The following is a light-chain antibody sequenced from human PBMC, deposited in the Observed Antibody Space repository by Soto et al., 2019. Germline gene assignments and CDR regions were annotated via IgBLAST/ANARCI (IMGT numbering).Light chain of an antibody. J-gene: IGKJ1*01. CDR2: DAS. CDR1: QSVGNS. V-gene: IGKV3-20*01. CDR3: QQYGSSGT. Sequence: EIVLTQSPATLSVSPGESATLSCRASQSVGNSLAWYQHKAGQAPRLLIYDASNRATGIPDRFSGSGSGTDFTLTISRLEPEDFAVYYCQQYGSSGTFGQGTKVDIK.